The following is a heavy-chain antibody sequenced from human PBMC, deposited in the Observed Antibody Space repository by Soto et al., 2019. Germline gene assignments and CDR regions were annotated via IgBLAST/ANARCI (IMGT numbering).Heavy chain of an antibody. V-gene: IGHV3-15*01. CDR1: GFTFSNAW. CDR2: IKSKTDGGTT. J-gene: IGHJ3*02. D-gene: IGHD1-1*01. CDR3: TTGLRYNWNDGGAFDI. Sequence: GGSLRLSCAASGFTFSNAWMSWVRQAPGKGLEWVGRIKSKTDGGTTDYAAPVKGRFTISRDDSKNKLYLQMNSLKTEDTAVYYCTTGLRYNWNDGGAFDIWGQGTMVTVSS.